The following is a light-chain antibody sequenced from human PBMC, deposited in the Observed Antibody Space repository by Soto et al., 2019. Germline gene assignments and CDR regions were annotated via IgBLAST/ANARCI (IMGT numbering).Light chain of an antibody. CDR3: QQYNSYPWT. V-gene: IGKV1-5*01. CDR1: QRISTY. Sequence: DILMTQSPSSLSASVGDRVTITCRAGQRISTYLNWYQHKPGKAPNLLIWDASTLQSGVPSRFSGSGSGTEFTLTISSLQPDDFATYYCQQYNSYPWTFGQGTKVDNK. CDR2: DAS. J-gene: IGKJ1*01.